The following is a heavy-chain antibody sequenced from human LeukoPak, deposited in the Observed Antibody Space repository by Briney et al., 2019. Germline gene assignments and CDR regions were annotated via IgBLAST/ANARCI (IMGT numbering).Heavy chain of an antibody. CDR3: ARTRRIYYYDSSGYYPAHDAFDI. CDR1: GGSISSGGYY. CDR2: IYYSGST. J-gene: IGHJ3*02. V-gene: IGHV4-31*03. D-gene: IGHD3-22*01. Sequence: SETLSLTCTVSGGSISSGGYYWSWIRQHPGKGLEWIGYIYYSGSTYYNPSLKSRVTISVDTSKNQFSLKLSSVTAADTAVYYCARTRRIYYYDSSGYYPAHDAFDIWGQGTMVTVSS.